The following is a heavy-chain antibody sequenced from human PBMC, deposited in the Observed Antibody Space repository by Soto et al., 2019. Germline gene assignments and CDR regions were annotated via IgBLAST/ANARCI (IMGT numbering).Heavy chain of an antibody. V-gene: IGHV3-23*01. J-gene: IGHJ4*02. CDR1: VFTFSDSA. D-gene: IGHD6-13*01. CDR2: ISGSGGRT. Sequence: GGSLRLSCEASVFTFSDSAMSWVRQAPGKGLDWVSGISGSGGRTDYADSVKGRFIISRDNSKNTIYLQMNRMRAEDTAVYYCAKYASSSWSLFEYWGQGTIVTVSS. CDR3: AKYASSSWSLFEY.